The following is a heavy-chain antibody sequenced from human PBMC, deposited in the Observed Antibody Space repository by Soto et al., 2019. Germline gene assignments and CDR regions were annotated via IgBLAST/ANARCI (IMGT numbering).Heavy chain of an antibody. Sequence: QVQLVQSGAEVKKPGASVKVSCKASGYTFTSYGIRWVRQAPGQGLEWMGWISAYNGNTNYAQKLQGRVTMTTDTSTSTADMELRSLRSEDTAVYYCARDGVGGSVKIKQYFDSWGQGTLVTVSS. J-gene: IGHJ4*02. CDR1: GYTFTSYG. D-gene: IGHD3-10*01. V-gene: IGHV1-18*01. CDR2: ISAYNGNT. CDR3: ARDGVGGSVKIKQYFDS.